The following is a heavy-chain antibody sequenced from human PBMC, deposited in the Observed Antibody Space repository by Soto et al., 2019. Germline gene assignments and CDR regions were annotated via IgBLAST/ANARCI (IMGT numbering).Heavy chain of an antibody. CDR2: IIPIFGTA. CDR3: ARVPKGVEYQLLVDWFDP. J-gene: IGHJ5*02. V-gene: IGHV1-69*13. Sequence: ASVKVSCKASGGTFSSYAISWVRQAPGQGLEWMGGIIPIFGTANYAQKFQGRVTITADESTSTAYMELSSLRSEDTAVYYCARVPKGVEYQLLVDWFDPWGQGTLVTVSS. CDR1: GGTFSSYA. D-gene: IGHD2-2*01.